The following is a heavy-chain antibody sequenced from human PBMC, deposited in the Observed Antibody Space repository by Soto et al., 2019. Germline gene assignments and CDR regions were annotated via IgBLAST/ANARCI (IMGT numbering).Heavy chain of an antibody. CDR2: IFVTSTTI. V-gene: IGHV3-48*04. J-gene: IGHJ4*02. CDR1: GFTFSDYS. CDR3: ARDKDWAFDY. Sequence: GGSLRLSCVASGFTFSDYSMVWVRQAPGKGLEWISYIFVTSTTIYYADSVKGRFTVSRDNIQNSLFLLMNSLRAEDTAIYYCARDKDWAFDYWGQGTLVTVSS. D-gene: IGHD3-9*01.